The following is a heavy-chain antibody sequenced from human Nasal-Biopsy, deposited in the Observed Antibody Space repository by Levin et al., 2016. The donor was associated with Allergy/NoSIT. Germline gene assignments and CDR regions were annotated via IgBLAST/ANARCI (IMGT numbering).Heavy chain of an antibody. D-gene: IGHD3-9*01. CDR1: GFTFTRYT. CDR3: GKDGSANFDILTGSDY. J-gene: IGHJ4*02. V-gene: IGHV3-23*01. CDR2: IDGSGVGT. Sequence: GGSLRLSCAASGFTFTRYTMTWVRQAPGKGLEWVSEIDGSGVGTQYADSVKGRFTISRENSKNTLYLRIKSLRAEDTAIYYCGKDGSANFDILTGSDYWGQGTLVTVSS.